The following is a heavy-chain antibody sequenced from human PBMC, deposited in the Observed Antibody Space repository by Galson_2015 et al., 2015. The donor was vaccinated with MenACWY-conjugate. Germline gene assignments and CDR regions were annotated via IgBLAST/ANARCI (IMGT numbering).Heavy chain of an antibody. Sequence: SLRLSCAASGFTFNSYNMNWVRQAPGTGLEWVSSISPSSTYTFYADSVKGRFTISRDNAENSLYLQMNSLRVEDTAIYYCVRDCVGDCSTPNTLHAFDIWGQGTMVAVSS. J-gene: IGHJ3*02. D-gene: IGHD2-21*01. CDR3: VRDCVGDCSTPNTLHAFDI. CDR2: ISPSSTYT. V-gene: IGHV3-21*01. CDR1: GFTFNSYN.